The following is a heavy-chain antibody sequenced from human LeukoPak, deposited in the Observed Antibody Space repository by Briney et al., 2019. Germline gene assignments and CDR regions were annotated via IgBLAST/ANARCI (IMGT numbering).Heavy chain of an antibody. V-gene: IGHV4-34*01. J-gene: IGHJ4*02. CDR1: GFTFSDYY. CDR3: VRAYDY. Sequence: PGGSLRLSCAASGFTFSDYYMSWIRRPPGKGLEWIGEIYNSGSTIYNPSLKSRVTISVDTSKNQLSLNLNSVTAADTAVYYCVRAYDYWGQGTLVTVSS. CDR2: IYNSGST.